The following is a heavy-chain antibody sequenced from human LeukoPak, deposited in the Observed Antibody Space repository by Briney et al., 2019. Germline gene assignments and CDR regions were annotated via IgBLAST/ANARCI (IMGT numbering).Heavy chain of an antibody. Sequence: SVKVSCKASGGTFSSYAISWVRQAPGQGLEWMGRIIPILGIANYAQKFQGRVTMTRDKSTRTVYMELSSLRSEDTAVYYCARGGGYGYPTGANWGQGSQVTVSS. CDR1: GGTFSSYA. CDR3: ARGGGYGYPTGAN. V-gene: IGHV1-69*04. J-gene: IGHJ4*02. CDR2: IIPILGIA. D-gene: IGHD5-18*01.